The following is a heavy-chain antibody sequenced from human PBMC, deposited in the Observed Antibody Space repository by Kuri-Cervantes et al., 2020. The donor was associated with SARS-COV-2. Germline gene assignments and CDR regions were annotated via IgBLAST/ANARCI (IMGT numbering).Heavy chain of an antibody. V-gene: IGHV4-59*01. CDR3: ARHDYGDPLTYYYGMDV. Sequence: SETLSLTCTVSGGSISTYYWSWIRQPPGKGLEWIGYIYYSGSTTYNPSLKSRVTISVDTSKNQFSLELDSVTAADTAMYYCARHDYGDPLTYYYGMDVWGQGTTVTVSS. J-gene: IGHJ6*02. CDR2: IYYSGST. CDR1: GGSISTYY. D-gene: IGHD4-17*01.